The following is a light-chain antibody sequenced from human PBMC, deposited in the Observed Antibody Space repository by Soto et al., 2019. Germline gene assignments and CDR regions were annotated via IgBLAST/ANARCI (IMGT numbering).Light chain of an antibody. J-gene: IGKJ5*01. CDR1: QSLSTY. CDR2: DAS. CDR3: QQYGSSRST. V-gene: IGKV3-20*01. Sequence: EIVLTQSPDTLSLSPGERATLSCRASQSLSTYLAWYQQKPGQAPRLLIYDASERATGIPHRFSGSGSGPDFTLTFNRLEPEDFAVYYCQQYGSSRSTFAQGTRLEIK.